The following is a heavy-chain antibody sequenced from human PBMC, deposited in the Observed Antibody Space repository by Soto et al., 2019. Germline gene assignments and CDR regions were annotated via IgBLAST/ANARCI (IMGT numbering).Heavy chain of an antibody. CDR2: IDSNGGT. D-gene: IGHD3-10*01. Sequence: SETLSLICTVSDDSSSNYKWSRIRQPPGRRLEWIGYIDSNGGTSYNPSLQSRVTISIDTSTKQFFLKLSSVTAADTAVYYCVRQGFGRLHGLVDVWGQGTTVTVSS. V-gene: IGHV4-59*08. J-gene: IGHJ6*02. CDR1: DDSSSNYK. CDR3: VRQGFGRLHGLVDV.